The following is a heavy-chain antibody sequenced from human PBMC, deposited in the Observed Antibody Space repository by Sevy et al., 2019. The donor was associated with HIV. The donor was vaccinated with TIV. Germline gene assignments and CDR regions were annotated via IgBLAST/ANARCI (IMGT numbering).Heavy chain of an antibody. CDR3: TTDREYGDFKGGLDY. J-gene: IGHJ4*02. Sequence: GGSLRLSCAASGFTFSDYYMSWVRQAPGKGLEWVSYISNSGTTIYYADSVKGRFTISRDHAKKSLYLQMNSLRAEDTAWYFCTTDREYGDFKGGLDYWGQGTLVTVSS. CDR1: GFTFSDYY. V-gene: IGHV3-11*01. CDR2: ISNSGTTI. D-gene: IGHD2-21*02.